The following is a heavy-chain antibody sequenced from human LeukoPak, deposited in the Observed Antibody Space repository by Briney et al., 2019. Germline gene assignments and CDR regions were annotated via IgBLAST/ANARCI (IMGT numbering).Heavy chain of an antibody. CDR3: ARGRLLWFGELYDFDY. D-gene: IGHD3-10*01. Sequence: KPGGTLRLSCAASGFTFSSYWMSWVRQAPGKGLEWVANIKQDGSEKYYVDSVKGRFTISRDNAKNSLYLQMNSLRAEDTAVYYCARGRLLWFGELYDFDYWGQGTLVTVSS. CDR2: IKQDGSEK. J-gene: IGHJ4*02. V-gene: IGHV3-7*01. CDR1: GFTFSSYW.